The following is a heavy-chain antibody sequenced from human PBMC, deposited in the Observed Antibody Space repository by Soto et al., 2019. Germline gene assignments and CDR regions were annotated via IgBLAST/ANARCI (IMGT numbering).Heavy chain of an antibody. CDR3: VKEGYYYDSSGYYYGWLDP. Sequence: GGSLRLSCSASGFTFSSYAMHWVRQAPGKGLDYVSAISSNGGSTYYADSVKGRFTISRDNSKNTLYLQMSSLRAEDTAVYYCVKEGYYYDSSGYYYGWLDPWGQGTLVTGSS. V-gene: IGHV3-64D*06. J-gene: IGHJ5*02. CDR2: ISSNGGST. D-gene: IGHD3-22*01. CDR1: GFTFSSYA.